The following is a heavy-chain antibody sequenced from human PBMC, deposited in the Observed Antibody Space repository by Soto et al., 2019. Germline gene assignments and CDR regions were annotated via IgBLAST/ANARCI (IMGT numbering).Heavy chain of an antibody. CDR1: GYTFTSYG. CDR2: ISAYNGNT. D-gene: IGHD3-9*01. J-gene: IGHJ4*02. V-gene: IGHV1-18*01. Sequence: ASVKVSCKASGYTFTSYGISWVRQAPGQGLEWMGWISAYNGNTNYAQKLQGRVTMTTDTSTSTAYMELRSLRSDDTAVYYCARGLTRYDILTGYNPRFDYWGQGTLVTVSS. CDR3: ARGLTRYDILTGYNPRFDY.